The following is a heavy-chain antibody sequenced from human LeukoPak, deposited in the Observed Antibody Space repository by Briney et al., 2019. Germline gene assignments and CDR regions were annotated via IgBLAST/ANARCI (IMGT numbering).Heavy chain of an antibody. CDR2: IYSGGST. CDR1: GFTVSSNY. CDR3: AKSGSIWYYFDY. J-gene: IGHJ4*02. D-gene: IGHD6-13*01. V-gene: IGHV3-66*01. Sequence: GGSLRLSCAASGFTVSSNYMSWVRQAPGKGLEWVSVIYSGGSTYYADSVKGRFTIPRDNSKNTLYLQMNSLRAEDTAVYYCAKSGSIWYYFDYWGQGTLVTVSS.